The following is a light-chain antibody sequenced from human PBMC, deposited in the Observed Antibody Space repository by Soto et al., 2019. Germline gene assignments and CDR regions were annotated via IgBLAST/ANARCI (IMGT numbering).Light chain of an antibody. J-gene: IGLJ1*01. Sequence: QSALTQPASVSGSPGQSITISCTGTSSDVGGYNYVSWYQQHPGKAPKLMIYDVSNRPSGVSNRFSGSKSGNRASLTISGLQAEDEADYYCSSYTSSSTPVFGTGTKVTVL. V-gene: IGLV2-14*01. CDR2: DVS. CDR3: SSYTSSSTPV. CDR1: SSDVGGYNY.